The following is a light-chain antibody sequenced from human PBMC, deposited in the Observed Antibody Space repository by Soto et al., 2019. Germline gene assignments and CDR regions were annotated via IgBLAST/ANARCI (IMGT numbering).Light chain of an antibody. CDR2: EAS. CDR3: QQYSRWPRET. CDR1: QSVSSY. Sequence: LSLSPGDKVTLSCRASQSVSSYLSWYQQKPGQAPRLLIYEASKRATGIPARFSGSGSGTDFTLTISSLETEDFAVYFCQQYSRWPRETFGPGTKVDIK. V-gene: IGKV3-11*01. J-gene: IGKJ3*01.